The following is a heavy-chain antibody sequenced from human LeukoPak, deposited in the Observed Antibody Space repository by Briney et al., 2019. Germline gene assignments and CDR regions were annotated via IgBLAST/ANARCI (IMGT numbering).Heavy chain of an antibody. CDR3: ARERSPGYYDSSGYSAYFDY. Sequence: ASVKVSCKASGGTFSSYAISWVRQAPGQGLEWMGRIIPILGIANYAQKFQGRVTITADKSTSTAYMELSSLRSEDTAVYYCARERSPGYYDSSGYSAYFDYWGQGTLVTVSS. CDR1: GGTFSSYA. CDR2: IIPILGIA. V-gene: IGHV1-69*04. J-gene: IGHJ4*02. D-gene: IGHD3-22*01.